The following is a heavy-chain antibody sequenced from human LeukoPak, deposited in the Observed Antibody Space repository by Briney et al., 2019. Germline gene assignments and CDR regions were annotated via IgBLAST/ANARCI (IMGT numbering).Heavy chain of an antibody. D-gene: IGHD5-18*01. CDR2: IRSKGYGGTT. Sequence: GGSLRLSCTASGFTFGDHAMSWARQAPGKGLEWVGFIRSKGYGGTTEYAASVKGRFTISRDDSKGIAYLQMNRLKIEDTAVYYCTRGPTQQWLYYGMDVWGQGTTVIVSS. CDR3: TRGPTQQWLYYGMDV. CDR1: GFTFGDHA. V-gene: IGHV3-49*04. J-gene: IGHJ6*02.